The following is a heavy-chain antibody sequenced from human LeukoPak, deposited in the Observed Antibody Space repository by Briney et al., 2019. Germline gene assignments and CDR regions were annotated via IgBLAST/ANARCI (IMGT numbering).Heavy chain of an antibody. Sequence: PSQTLSLTCAISGDSVSSNSAAWNWIRQSPSRGLEWLGRTYYRSKWYNGYAQSVKSRITINPDTSMNQFSLQLNSVTPEDTAVYYCARGVSPRLWFDPWGQGTLVTVSS. CDR2: TYYRSKWYN. V-gene: IGHV6-1*01. CDR3: ARGVSPRLWFDP. J-gene: IGHJ5*02. CDR1: GDSVSSNSAA.